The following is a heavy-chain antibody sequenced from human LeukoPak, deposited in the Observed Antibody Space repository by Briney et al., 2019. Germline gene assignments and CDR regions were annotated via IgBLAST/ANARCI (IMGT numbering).Heavy chain of an antibody. CDR3: AKRLLFDY. D-gene: IGHD5-18*01. V-gene: IGHV3-48*01. J-gene: IGHJ4*02. Sequence: GGSLRLSCAASGFTFSSNSMNWVRLAPGKGLEWLSYISSSGTTVNYADSVKGRFTISRDNSKNTLYLQMNSLRAEDTAVYYCAKRLLFDYWGQGTLVTVSS. CDR2: ISSSGTTV. CDR1: GFTFSSNS.